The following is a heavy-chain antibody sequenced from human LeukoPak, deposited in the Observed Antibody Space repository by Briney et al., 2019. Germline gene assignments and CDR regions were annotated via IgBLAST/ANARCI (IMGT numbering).Heavy chain of an antibody. J-gene: IGHJ4*02. Sequence: GGSLRLSCAASGFTFSSYSIIWVRQAPGKGLEWVSGISSSGGSTYYADAVKGRFTISRDNSKNTLYLQMNSLRAADTAVYYCARGDRVKVIVPGAETYWGQGTLVTVSS. CDR3: ARGDRVKVIVPGAETY. CDR1: GFTFSSYS. CDR2: ISSSGGST. V-gene: IGHV3-23*01. D-gene: IGHD2-2*01.